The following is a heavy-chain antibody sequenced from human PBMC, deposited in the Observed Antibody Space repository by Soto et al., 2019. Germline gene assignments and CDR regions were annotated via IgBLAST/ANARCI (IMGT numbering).Heavy chain of an antibody. V-gene: IGHV4-34*01. CDR2: INHSGST. CDR1: GGSFSGYY. CDR3: QLGDDY. Sequence: QVQLQQWGAGLLKPSETLSLTCAVYGGSFSGYYWSWIRQPPGKGLEWIGEINHSGSTNYNPSLRRRVTISVDTSKNQFSLKLSSVTAADTAVYYCQLGDDYWGQGTLVTVSS. D-gene: IGHD3-16*01. J-gene: IGHJ4*02.